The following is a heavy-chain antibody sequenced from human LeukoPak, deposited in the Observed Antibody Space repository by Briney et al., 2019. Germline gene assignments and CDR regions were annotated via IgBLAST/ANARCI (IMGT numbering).Heavy chain of an antibody. CDR1: GFTFTTDP. J-gene: IGHJ4*02. D-gene: IGHD6-19*01. Sequence: PGKSLRLSCAASGFTFTTDPMHWVRQTPGKGLEWLGVLSYDGTDWYYADSVRGRFTISRDNSKKTLYLQMNSLTREDTAVYYCARGTPAVAGIDYWGLGTLVTVSS. CDR2: LSYDGTDW. CDR3: ARGTPAVAGIDY. V-gene: IGHV3-30*04.